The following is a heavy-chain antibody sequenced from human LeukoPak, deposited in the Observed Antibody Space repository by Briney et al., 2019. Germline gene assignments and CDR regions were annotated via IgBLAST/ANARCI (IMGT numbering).Heavy chain of an antibody. D-gene: IGHD3-10*01. CDR2: MNPNSGNT. CDR3: ARGWLVLWFGEHWFDP. CDR1: GYTFTSYD. V-gene: IGHV1-8*01. J-gene: IGHJ5*02. Sequence: ASVKVSCKASGYTFTSYDINWVRQATGQGLEWMGWMNPNSGNTGYAQKFQGRVTMTRNTSISTAYMELSSLRSEDTAVYYCARGWLVLWFGEHWFDPWGQGTLVTVSS.